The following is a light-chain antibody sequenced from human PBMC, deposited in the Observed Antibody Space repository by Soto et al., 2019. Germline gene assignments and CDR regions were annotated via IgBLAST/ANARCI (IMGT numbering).Light chain of an antibody. J-gene: IGKJ1*01. CDR2: GAS. CDR1: QSVSSSY. V-gene: IGKV3-20*01. CDR3: QQYGSSPLT. Sequence: EILLLQPQGTLSLSPGERATLSCSASQSVSSSYLAWYQQKPGQAPRLLIYGASSRATGIPDRFSGSGSGTDFTLTISRLEPEDFAVYYCQQYGSSPLTFGQGTKVDIK.